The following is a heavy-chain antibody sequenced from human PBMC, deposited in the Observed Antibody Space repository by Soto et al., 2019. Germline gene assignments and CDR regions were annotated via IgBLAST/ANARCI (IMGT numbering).Heavy chain of an antibody. CDR2: IIPILGIA. CDR1: GGTFSSYT. CDR3: ASRYDSSDY. Sequence: QVQLVQSGAEVKKPGSSVKVSCKASGGTFSSYTISWVRQAPGQGLEWMGRIIPILGIANYAQKFQGRVTXTADKSTITAYMELSSLRSEDTAVYYCASRYDSSDYWGQGTLVTVSS. V-gene: IGHV1-69*02. J-gene: IGHJ4*02. D-gene: IGHD3-22*01.